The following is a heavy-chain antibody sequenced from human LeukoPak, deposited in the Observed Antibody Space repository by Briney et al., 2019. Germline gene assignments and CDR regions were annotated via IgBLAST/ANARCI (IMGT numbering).Heavy chain of an antibody. J-gene: IGHJ4*02. D-gene: IGHD3-22*01. CDR1: GFTLSRYW. CDR2: INSDGSTT. Sequence: GGSLRLSCAASGFTLSRYWMHWVRQAPGKGLVWVSRINSDGSTTTYADSVKGQFTISRDNAKNMLYLQMNSLRAEDTAVYYCARIGYYYDSSGYYSVHFDYWGQGTLVTVSS. V-gene: IGHV3-74*01. CDR3: ARIGYYYDSSGYYSVHFDY.